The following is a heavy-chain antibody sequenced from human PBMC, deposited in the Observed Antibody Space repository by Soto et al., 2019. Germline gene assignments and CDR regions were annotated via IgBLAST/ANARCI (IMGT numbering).Heavy chain of an antibody. Sequence: RGSLLLSCASSVFTFSIYAMNWVRQAPGKGLEWVSAISGSGGSTYYADSVKGRFTISRDNSKNTLYLQMNSLRAEDTAVYYCAKDGPYSSSWYNWFDPWGQGTMFTVSS. CDR3: AKDGPYSSSWYNWFDP. D-gene: IGHD6-13*01. J-gene: IGHJ5*02. CDR2: ISGSGGST. CDR1: VFTFSIYA. V-gene: IGHV3-23*01.